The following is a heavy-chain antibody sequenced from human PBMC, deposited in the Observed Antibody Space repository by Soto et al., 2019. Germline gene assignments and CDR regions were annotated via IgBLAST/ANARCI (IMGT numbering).Heavy chain of an antibody. CDR2: IIPIFGTA. CDR3: ARWDYYYDSSGYIGPFDY. Sequence: ASVKVSCKASGGTFSSYAISWVRQAPGQGLEWMGGIIPIFGTANYAQKFQGRVTITADESTSTAYMELSSLRSGDTAVYYCARWDYYYDSSGYIGPFDYWGQGTLVTVSS. J-gene: IGHJ4*02. D-gene: IGHD3-22*01. CDR1: GGTFSSYA. V-gene: IGHV1-69*13.